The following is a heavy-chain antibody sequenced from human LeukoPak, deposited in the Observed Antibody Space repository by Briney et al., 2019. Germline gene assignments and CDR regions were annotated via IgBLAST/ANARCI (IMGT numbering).Heavy chain of an antibody. Sequence: GGSLRLSCAASGFTFSSCALSWVRQAPGKGLEWVSAISVSGSSTYYADSVKVRFTISRDNSKNTLYLQMNSLRADDTAVYYCARDLGARGYWGRGILVTVSS. CDR2: ISVSGSST. D-gene: IGHD3-16*01. CDR3: ARDLGARGY. CDR1: GFTFSSCA. J-gene: IGHJ4*02. V-gene: IGHV3-23*01.